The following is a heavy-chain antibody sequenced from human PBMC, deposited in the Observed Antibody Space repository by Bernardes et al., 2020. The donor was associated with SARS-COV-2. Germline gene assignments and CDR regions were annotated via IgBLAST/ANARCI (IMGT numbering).Heavy chain of an antibody. V-gene: IGHV3-23*01. CDR1: GLTFSPYA. Sequence: GSLSLSCAASGLTFSPYAMPWVRPVPGKGLEWVSAISAIGGSTYYADSVKGRFTISRDNSKNTLYLQMKSLRAEDTAVYYCAKNAKYSSSSMDVWGQGTTVTVSS. CDR2: ISAIGGST. D-gene: IGHD6-6*01. CDR3: AKNAKYSSSSMDV. J-gene: IGHJ6*02.